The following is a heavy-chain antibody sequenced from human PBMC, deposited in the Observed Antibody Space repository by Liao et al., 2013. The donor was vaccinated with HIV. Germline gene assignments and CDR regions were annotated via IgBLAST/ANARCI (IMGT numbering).Heavy chain of an antibody. CDR1: GGSISSGTYY. V-gene: IGHV4-61*02. CDR2: IYTSGST. J-gene: IGHJ4*02. D-gene: IGHD3-22*01. Sequence: QVQLQESGPGLVKPSQTLSLTCTVSGGSISSGTYYWSWIRQPAGKGLEWIGRIYTSGSTNYNPSLKSRVTISVDTSKNQFSLKLSSVTAADTAVYYCAREGGYPNYWGQGTLVTVSS. CDR3: AREGGYPNY.